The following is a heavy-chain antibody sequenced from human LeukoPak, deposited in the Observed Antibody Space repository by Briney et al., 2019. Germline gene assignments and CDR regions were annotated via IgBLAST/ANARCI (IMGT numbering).Heavy chain of an antibody. Sequence: TSETLSLTCTVSGGSISSYYWSWIRQPPGKGLEWIGYIYYSGSTNYNPSLKSRVTISVDTSKNQFSLKLSSVTAADTAEYYCARHYTVADPFDYWGQGTLVTVSS. D-gene: IGHD6-19*01. CDR3: ARHYTVADPFDY. J-gene: IGHJ4*02. V-gene: IGHV4-59*08. CDR1: GGSISSYY. CDR2: IYYSGST.